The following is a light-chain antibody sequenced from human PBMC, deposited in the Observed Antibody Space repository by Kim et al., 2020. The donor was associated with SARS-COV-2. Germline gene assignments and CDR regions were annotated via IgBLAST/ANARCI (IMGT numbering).Light chain of an antibody. J-gene: IGKJ5*01. V-gene: IGKV3D-20*01. CDR1: QSVSSSF. Sequence: PGERASLSRGASQSVSSSFLDWNQQKTGLAPRLLIYDASSRATGIPDRFSGSGSGTDFSLTISRQEPEDFAMYYCQQYGSSPPVTFGQGTRLEIK. CDR3: QQYGSSPPVT. CDR2: DAS.